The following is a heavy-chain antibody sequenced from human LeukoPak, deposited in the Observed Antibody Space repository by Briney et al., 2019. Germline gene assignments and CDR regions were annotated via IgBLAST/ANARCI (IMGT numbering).Heavy chain of an antibody. J-gene: IGHJ3*02. D-gene: IGHD5-12*01. CDR2: INPNSGGT. Sequence: WASVKVSCKASGYTFTGYYMHWVRQAPGQGLEWMGWINPNSGGTNYAQKFQGRVTMTRDTSISTAYMELSRLGSDDTAVYYCARARAGYSGYLDAFDIWGQGTMVTVSS. CDR1: GYTFTGYY. V-gene: IGHV1-2*02. CDR3: ARARAGYSGYLDAFDI.